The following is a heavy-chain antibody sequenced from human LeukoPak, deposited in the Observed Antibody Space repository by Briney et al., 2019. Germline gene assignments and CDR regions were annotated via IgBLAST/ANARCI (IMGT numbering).Heavy chain of an antibody. CDR1: GFTFSSYV. CDR3: AQDRGATVPTFAY. CDR2: ISASGGSR. Sequence: GGSLRLSCAASGFTFSSYVMRWVRQAPGKGLEWVSGISASGGSRYYADSVKGRFTISRDNSKNTLYLQMNSLRAEDTAVYYCAQDRGATVPTFAYWGQGSLVTVSS. J-gene: IGHJ4*02. D-gene: IGHD4-17*01. V-gene: IGHV3-23*01.